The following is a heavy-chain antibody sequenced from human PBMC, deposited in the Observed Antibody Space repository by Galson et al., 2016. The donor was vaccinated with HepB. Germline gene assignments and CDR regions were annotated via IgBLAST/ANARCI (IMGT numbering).Heavy chain of an antibody. CDR3: AKYRDSNWYEKYFQH. CDR2: ISSGGTA. Sequence: SLRLSCAASGFTFNISAMSWVRLAPGKGLEWVSAISSGGTAYYADSFKGRFTISRDNSKNTLSLQMNSLRAEDTAVCYCAKYRDSNWYEKYFQHWGQGTLVTVSS. V-gene: IGHV3-23*01. CDR1: GFTFNISA. D-gene: IGHD6-13*01. J-gene: IGHJ1*01.